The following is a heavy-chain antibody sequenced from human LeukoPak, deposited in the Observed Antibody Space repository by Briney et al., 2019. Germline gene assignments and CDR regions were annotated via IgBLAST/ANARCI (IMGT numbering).Heavy chain of an antibody. J-gene: IGHJ4*02. V-gene: IGHV4-38-2*01. CDR3: ARLYLRDHCSSTSCYGLYFDY. Sequence: SETLSLTCAVSGYSITSGYYWGWIRQPPGKGLEWIGSIHHSGRTYYNPSLKTRVTISVDTSKNQFSLKLSSVTAADTAVYYWARLYLRDHCSSTSCYGLYFDYWGQGTLVTVSS. CDR2: IHHSGRT. CDR1: GYSITSGYY. D-gene: IGHD2-2*01.